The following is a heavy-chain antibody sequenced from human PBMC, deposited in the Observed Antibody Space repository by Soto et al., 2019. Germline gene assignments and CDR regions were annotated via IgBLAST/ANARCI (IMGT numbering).Heavy chain of an antibody. V-gene: IGHV3-23*01. J-gene: IGHJ3*02. D-gene: IGHD3-22*01. CDR2: ISGSGGST. CDR1: GLTLRSYV. Sequence: SLKLSCAACGLTLRSYVMSGVRQATGKGLEWVSAISGSGGSTYYANPVKGRFTISRDNSKNTLYLQMNSLRAEDTAVYYCAKNLHYYDSSGYYPQYDAFDIWGQGTMVTVSS. CDR3: AKNLHYYDSSGYYPQYDAFDI.